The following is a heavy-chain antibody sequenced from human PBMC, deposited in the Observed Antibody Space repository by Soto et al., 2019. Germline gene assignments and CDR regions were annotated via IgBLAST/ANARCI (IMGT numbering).Heavy chain of an antibody. CDR2: ISSSGSYT. D-gene: IGHD3-10*01. CDR3: ARDKNGWELLIDC. Sequence: GGSLRLSCAASGFTFSDHYMSWIRQSPGKGLEWVSYISSSGSYTNYADSVKGRFTISRDNAKNSLYLQMNSLRAEDAAVYYCARDKNGWELLIDCWGQGTLVTVS. CDR1: GFTFSDHY. V-gene: IGHV3-11*05. J-gene: IGHJ4*02.